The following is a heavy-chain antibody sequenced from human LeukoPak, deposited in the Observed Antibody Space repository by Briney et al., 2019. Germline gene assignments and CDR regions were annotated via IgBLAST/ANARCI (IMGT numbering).Heavy chain of an antibody. Sequence: GASVTVSCKASGYTFTSYGISWVRQAPGQGLEWMGWISAYNGNTNYAQKLQGRVTMTTDTSTSTAYMELRSLRSDDTAVYYCARGDRYNWNEGYFDYWGQGTRVAVSS. CDR1: GYTFTSYG. CDR3: ARGDRYNWNEGYFDY. J-gene: IGHJ4*02. D-gene: IGHD1-1*01. CDR2: ISAYNGNT. V-gene: IGHV1-18*01.